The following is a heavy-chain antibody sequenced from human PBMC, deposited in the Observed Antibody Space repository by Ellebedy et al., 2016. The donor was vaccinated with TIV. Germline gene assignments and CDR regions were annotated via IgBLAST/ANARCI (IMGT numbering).Heavy chain of an antibody. CDR3: AREGGEMTMPEKAFDY. CDR1: EYTFTRFY. V-gene: IGHV1-46*01. CDR2: IDPSGRTT. D-gene: IGHD3-16*01. Sequence: AASVKVSCKASEYTFTRFYIHWVRQAPGQGLEWMGVIDPSGRTTRYAERFQDRVTMTRDTSTSTVYVELSSLRSEDTAMYYCAREGGEMTMPEKAFDYWGQGTVVIVSS. J-gene: IGHJ4*02.